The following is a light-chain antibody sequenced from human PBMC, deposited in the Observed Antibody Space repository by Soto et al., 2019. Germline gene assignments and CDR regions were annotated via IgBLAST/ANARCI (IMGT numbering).Light chain of an antibody. J-gene: IGLJ2*01. CDR3: SSYTSSSTPVV. CDR2: EVS. CDR1: RSDIGGYNY. V-gene: IGLV2-14*01. Sequence: QSALTQPASVSGSPGQSITISCTGTRSDIGGYNYVSWYQQHPGKAPKLMIYEVSNRPSGVFNRFSGSKSGNTASLTISGLQAEDEANYYCSSYTSSSTPVVFGGGTKLTVL.